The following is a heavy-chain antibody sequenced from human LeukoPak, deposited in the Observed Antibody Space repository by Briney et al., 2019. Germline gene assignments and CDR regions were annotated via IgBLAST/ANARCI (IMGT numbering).Heavy chain of an antibody. CDR2: VSSSSSYT. Sequence: PGGSLRLSCAASGFTFSDDYMSWIRQAPGKGLEWVSYVSSSSSYTNYADSVKGRFTISRDNAKNSMYLQMNSLRAEDTAVYYCARDPSDYYDSSGLDYWGQGTLATVSS. CDR1: GFTFSDDY. J-gene: IGHJ4*02. CDR3: ARDPSDYYDSSGLDY. D-gene: IGHD3-22*01. V-gene: IGHV3-11*05.